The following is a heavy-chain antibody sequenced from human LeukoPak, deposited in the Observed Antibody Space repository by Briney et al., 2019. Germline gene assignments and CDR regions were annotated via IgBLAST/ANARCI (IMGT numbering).Heavy chain of an antibody. V-gene: IGHV3-48*04. CDR3: ARAVVVVAATVAEPDY. CDR2: ISSSGSTI. D-gene: IGHD2-15*01. CDR1: GFTFSSYG. Sequence: SGGSLRLSCAASGFTFSSYGMNWVRQAPGKGLEWVSVISSSGSTIYYADSVKGRFTISRDNAKNSLYLQMNSLRAEDTAVYYCARAVVVVAATVAEPDYWGQGTLVTVSS. J-gene: IGHJ4*02.